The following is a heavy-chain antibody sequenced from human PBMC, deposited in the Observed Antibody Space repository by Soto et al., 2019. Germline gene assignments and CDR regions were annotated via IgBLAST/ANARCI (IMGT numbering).Heavy chain of an antibody. CDR1: GFTFSSYG. CDR2: ISYDGSNK. V-gene: IGHV3-30*18. Sequence: QVQLVESGGGVVQPGRSLRLSCAASGFTFSSYGMHWVRQAPGKGLEWVAVISYDGSNKYYADSVKGRFTISRDNSKNALYRQKNSLRAEDTAVYYCAKAPEAGYGSGCPFSFDYWAQGTLVTVAS. CDR3: AKAPEAGYGSGCPFSFDY. J-gene: IGHJ4*02. D-gene: IGHD6-19*01.